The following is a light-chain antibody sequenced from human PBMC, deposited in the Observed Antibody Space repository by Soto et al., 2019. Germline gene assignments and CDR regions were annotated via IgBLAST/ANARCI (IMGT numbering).Light chain of an antibody. J-gene: IGKJ1*01. V-gene: IGKV3-20*01. CDR1: QSVSSSY. CDR3: QQYGNSPQT. Sequence: EIVLTQSPGTLSLSPGDRATLSWRASQSVSSSYLAWYQQKPGQAPRLLIYGASSRATGIPNRFSGSGSGTDFTLTISRLEPEDFAVYYCQQYGNSPQTFGQGTKVDIK. CDR2: GAS.